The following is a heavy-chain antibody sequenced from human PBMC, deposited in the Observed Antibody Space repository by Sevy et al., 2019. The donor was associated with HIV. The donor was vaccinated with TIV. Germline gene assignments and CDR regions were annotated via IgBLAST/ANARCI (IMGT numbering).Heavy chain of an antibody. Sequence: SETLSLTCTVSGGSISSGDYYWNWLRQAPGKGPEWIGYIYHSVSTFYNPSLKSRAAVSRDTSKNQFSLKLSSVTAADTAVHYCARESDRTYLLIDYWGPGTLVTVSS. V-gene: IGHV4-30-4*01. CDR1: GGSISSGDYY. D-gene: IGHD2-15*01. CDR2: IYHSVST. J-gene: IGHJ4*02. CDR3: ARESDRTYLLIDY.